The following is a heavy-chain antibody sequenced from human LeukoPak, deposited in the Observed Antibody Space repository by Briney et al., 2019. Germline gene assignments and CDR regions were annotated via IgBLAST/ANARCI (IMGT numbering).Heavy chain of an antibody. V-gene: IGHV3-21*01. D-gene: IGHD3-16*01. CDR3: ARDYGPNYFDY. Sequence: GGSLRLSCAASGFTFSSYSMNWVRQAPGKGLEWGSSISSSSSYIYYADSVKGRFTISRDNAKNSLYLQMNSLRAEDTAVYYCARDYGPNYFDYWGQGTLVTVSS. CDR2: ISSSSSYI. CDR1: GFTFSSYS. J-gene: IGHJ4*02.